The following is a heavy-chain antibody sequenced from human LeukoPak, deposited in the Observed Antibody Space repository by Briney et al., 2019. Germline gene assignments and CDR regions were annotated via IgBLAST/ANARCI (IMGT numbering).Heavy chain of an antibody. V-gene: IGHV3-21*01. CDR3: ARGRGSGWHTFDY. J-gene: IGHJ4*02. CDR2: ISSSSTYM. CDR1: GFTFSSYY. Sequence: GXLRLSCAASGFTFSSYYMSWVRQAPGKGLEWVSSISSSSTYMFYADSVRGRFTISRDNAKNSLYLQMNSLRAEDTAVYYCARGRGSGWHTFDYWGQGTXVXVSS. D-gene: IGHD6-19*01.